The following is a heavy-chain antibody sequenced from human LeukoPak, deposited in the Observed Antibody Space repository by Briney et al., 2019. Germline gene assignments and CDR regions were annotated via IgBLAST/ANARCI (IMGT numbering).Heavy chain of an antibody. V-gene: IGHV1-2*02. Sequence: ASVKVSCKASGGTFSSYAISWVRQAPGQGLEWMGWINPNSGGTNYAQKFQGRVTMTRDTSISTAYMELSRLRSDDTAVYYCASNWNYYYYMDVWGKGTTVTVSS. J-gene: IGHJ6*03. CDR1: GGTFSSYA. CDR3: ASNWNYYYYMDV. CDR2: INPNSGGT. D-gene: IGHD1-20*01.